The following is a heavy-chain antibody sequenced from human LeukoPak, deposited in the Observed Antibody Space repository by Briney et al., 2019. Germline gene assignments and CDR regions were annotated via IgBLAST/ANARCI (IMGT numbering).Heavy chain of an antibody. J-gene: IGHJ4*02. CDR2: IYYTGST. CDR1: GNSISTNNYY. V-gene: IGHV4-39*01. Sequence: SETLSLTCAVSGNSISTNNYYWGWIRQPPGKGLEWIGSIYYTGSTYYNLSLKNRVTMSVDTSTNQFSLRLSSVTAADTAVYYCARTSDTAMVGNFDYWGQGTLVTVSS. CDR3: ARTSDTAMVGNFDY. D-gene: IGHD5-18*01.